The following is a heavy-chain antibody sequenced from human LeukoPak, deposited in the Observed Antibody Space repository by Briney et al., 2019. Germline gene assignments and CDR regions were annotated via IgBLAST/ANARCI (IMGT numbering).Heavy chain of an antibody. CDR2: IIPILGIP. D-gene: IGHD2-21*02. CDR1: GGTFSSYA. V-gene: IGHV1-69*04. CDR3: ATEATVVVTARDYWYFDL. Sequence: ASVKVSCKASGGTFSSYAISWVRQAPGQGLEWMGRIIPILGIPNYAQKFQGRVTITADKSTTTAYMELSSLRSEDTAVYYCATEATVVVTARDYWYFDLWGRGTLVTVSS. J-gene: IGHJ2*01.